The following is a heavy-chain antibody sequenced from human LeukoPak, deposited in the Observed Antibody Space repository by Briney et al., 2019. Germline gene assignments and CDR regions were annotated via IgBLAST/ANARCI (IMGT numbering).Heavy chain of an antibody. CDR2: IGGSGGHI. D-gene: IGHD6-13*01. Sequence: GGSLRLSCAASGFTFSDHYMSWIRQIPGKGLEWVAHIGGSGGHIYYVDSVKDRSSISRDNAKNLLYLQMNSLRADDTAVYYCARGERLVRLWGQGTLVTVSS. CDR3: ARGERLVRL. CDR1: GFTFSDHY. J-gene: IGHJ4*02. V-gene: IGHV3-11*01.